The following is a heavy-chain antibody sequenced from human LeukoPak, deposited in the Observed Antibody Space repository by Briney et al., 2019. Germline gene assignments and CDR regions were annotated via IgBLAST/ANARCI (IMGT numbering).Heavy chain of an antibody. Sequence: GGSLRLSCGASGFTFSNYAMYWVRQAPGKGLEWVSAISGSGGSTYYADSVKGRFTISRDNSKNTLYLQMNSLRAEDTAVYYCAKLGYCSGGSCRNPNDYWGQGTLVTVSS. CDR3: AKLGYCSGGSCRNPNDY. CDR1: GFTFSNYA. D-gene: IGHD2-15*01. CDR2: ISGSGGST. V-gene: IGHV3-23*01. J-gene: IGHJ4*02.